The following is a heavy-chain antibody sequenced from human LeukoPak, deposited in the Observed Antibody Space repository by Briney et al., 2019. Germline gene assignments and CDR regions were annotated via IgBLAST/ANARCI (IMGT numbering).Heavy chain of an antibody. Sequence: SETLSLTWTVSGASFSSGDQYWNWIRQSPGKGLEWIGSIHPSGTLYNNPSLESRVTMSMDTSKNQFSLKLSSVTAADTAVYFCSRGLDSRKLGYWGQGTLVTVSS. D-gene: IGHD3-22*01. CDR1: GASFSSGDQY. CDR3: SRGLDSRKLGY. V-gene: IGHV4-31*02. J-gene: IGHJ4*02. CDR2: IHPSGTL.